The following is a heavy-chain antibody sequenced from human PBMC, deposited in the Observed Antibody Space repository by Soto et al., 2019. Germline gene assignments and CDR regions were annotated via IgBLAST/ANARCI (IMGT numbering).Heavy chain of an antibody. CDR1: GGTFTNYA. D-gene: IGHD2-2*01. V-gene: IGHV1-69*13. J-gene: IGHJ6*02. Sequence: SVKVSCKASGGTFTNYAFSWVRQAPGQGLEWMGGIIPIFGTPDYAQKFQGRVTITADESTRTASMELSSLRSDDTAVYYCARERSVGYCIPTTCPKPFYYYAMDVWGQGTTVTVS. CDR2: IIPIFGTP. CDR3: ARERSVGYCIPTTCPKPFYYYAMDV.